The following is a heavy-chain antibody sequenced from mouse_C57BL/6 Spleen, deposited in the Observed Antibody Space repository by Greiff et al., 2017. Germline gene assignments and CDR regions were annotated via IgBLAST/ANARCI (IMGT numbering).Heavy chain of an antibody. V-gene: IGHV1-15*01. J-gene: IGHJ3*01. CDR3: TRGAYDYSWFAY. D-gene: IGHD2-4*01. CDR2: IDPETGGT. CDR1: GYTFTDYE. Sequence: LQESGAELVRPGASVTLSCKASGYTFTDYEMHWVKQTPVHGLEWIGAIDPETGGTAYNQKFKGKAILTADKSSSTAYMELRSLTSEDSAVYYCTRGAYDYSWFAYWGQGTLVTVSA.